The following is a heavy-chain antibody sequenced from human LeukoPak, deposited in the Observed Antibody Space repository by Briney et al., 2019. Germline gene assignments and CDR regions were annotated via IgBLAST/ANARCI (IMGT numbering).Heavy chain of an antibody. CDR2: MNPNSGNT. CDR3: AIPLGGPYYYYMDV. Sequence: GASVKVSCKASGYTFTSYGISRVRQAPGQGLEWMGWMNPNSGNTGYAQKFQGRVTITRNTSISTAYMELSSLRSEDTAVYYCAIPLGGPYYYYMDVWGKGTTVTVSS. CDR1: GYTFTSYG. J-gene: IGHJ6*03. V-gene: IGHV1-8*03.